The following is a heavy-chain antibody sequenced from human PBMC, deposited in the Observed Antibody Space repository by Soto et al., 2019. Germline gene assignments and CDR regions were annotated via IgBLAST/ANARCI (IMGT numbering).Heavy chain of an antibody. D-gene: IGHD6-19*01. CDR1: GFSPSSSGVG. Sequence: SGPTPVNPTWTLTLTCTFSGFSPSSSGVGVSWIRQPPEKAHQWLARMYCDDDKRYSPSPKSRRTHTTETSQSQVLLTRTHINPVDTPTYYFAHRLGSIGVAAGFDYWGHGTLVTDSS. CDR2: MYCDDDK. CDR3: AHRLGSIGVAAGFDY. J-gene: IGHJ4*01. V-gene: IGHV2-5*02.